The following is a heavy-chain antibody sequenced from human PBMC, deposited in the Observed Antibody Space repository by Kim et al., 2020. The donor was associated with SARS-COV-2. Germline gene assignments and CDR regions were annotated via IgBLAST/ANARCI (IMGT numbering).Heavy chain of an antibody. CDR3: TRGGLGAGTGY. CDR1: GYTFTSYY. Sequence: ASVKVSCKASGYTFTSYYIHWVRQARGQGLEWMGIINPNDGTTTYAPMFQGRVSMTRDTSTSTLYMELSSLRSDDTAVYYCTRGGLGAGTGYWGQGTLVSVSS. CDR2: INPNDGTT. J-gene: IGHJ4*02. V-gene: IGHV1-46*01. D-gene: IGHD6-13*01.